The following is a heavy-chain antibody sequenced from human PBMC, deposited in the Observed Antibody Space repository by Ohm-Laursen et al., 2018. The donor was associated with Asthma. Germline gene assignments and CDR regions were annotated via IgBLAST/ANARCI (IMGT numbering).Heavy chain of an antibody. CDR3: ARDRLSAVAGMWVDY. CDR1: GFTFSSYA. V-gene: IGHV3-30-3*01. D-gene: IGHD6-19*01. Sequence: SLRLSCAAFGFTFSSYAMHWVRQAPGKGLEWVAVISYDGSNKYYADSVKGRFTISRDNSKNTLYLQMNSLRAEDTAVYYCARDRLSAVAGMWVDYWGQGTLVTVSS. J-gene: IGHJ4*02. CDR2: ISYDGSNK.